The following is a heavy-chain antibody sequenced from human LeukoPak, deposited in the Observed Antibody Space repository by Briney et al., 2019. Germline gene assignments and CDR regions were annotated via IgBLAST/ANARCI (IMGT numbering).Heavy chain of an antibody. V-gene: IGHV3-30*04. Sequence: GGSLRLSCAASGFTFSSYVMHWVRQAPGKGLEWVAVISYDGSNKYQADSVKGRFTISRDNAKNSLCLQMNSLRAEDTAVYYCARVSPNTVTTPQYFDYWGQGTLVTVSS. CDR2: ISYDGSNK. J-gene: IGHJ4*02. D-gene: IGHD4-17*01. CDR3: ARVSPNTVTTPQYFDY. CDR1: GFTFSSYV.